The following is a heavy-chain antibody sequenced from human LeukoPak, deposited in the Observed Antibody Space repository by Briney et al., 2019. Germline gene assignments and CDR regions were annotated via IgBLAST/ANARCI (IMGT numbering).Heavy chain of an antibody. CDR1: GGSISIYY. CDR3: ARESSGNYYNPLGYMDV. D-gene: IGHD3-10*01. J-gene: IGHJ6*03. CDR2: IFTSGIT. V-gene: IGHV4-4*07. Sequence: SETLSLTCTVSGGSISIYYWNWIRQPAGKGLEWIGRIFTSGITNYDPSLKSRVTMSVDTSKNQFSPNLSSVTAADTAVYYCARESSGNYYNPLGYMDVWGKGTTVTVSS.